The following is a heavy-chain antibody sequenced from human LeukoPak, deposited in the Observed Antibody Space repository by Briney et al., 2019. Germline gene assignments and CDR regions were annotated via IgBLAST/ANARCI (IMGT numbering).Heavy chain of an antibody. CDR1: GFTFSSYW. V-gene: IGHV3-7*01. CDR3: ARAGSSPIAAAGNRYFQH. Sequence: GGSLRLSCAASGFTFSSYWMSWVRQAPGKGLEWVANIKQDGSEKYYVDSVKGRFTISRDNAKNSLYLQMNSLRAEDAAVHYCARAGSSPIAAAGNRYFQHWGQGTLVTVSS. D-gene: IGHD6-13*01. J-gene: IGHJ1*01. CDR2: IKQDGSEK.